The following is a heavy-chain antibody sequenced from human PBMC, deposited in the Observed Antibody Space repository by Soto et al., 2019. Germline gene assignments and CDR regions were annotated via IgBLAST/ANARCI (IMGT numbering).Heavy chain of an antibody. Sequence: ASVKVSCKASGYTFTGYYMHWVRQAPGKGLEWMGWIWPDRGGIIYAQKFQGRVTMTGDASTSTVYMELSSLRLDDTAIYYCATDRASVAGVFDVWGQGSEVTVSS. CDR3: ATDRASVAGVFDV. V-gene: IGHV1-2*02. D-gene: IGHD6-19*01. CDR2: IWPDRGGI. J-gene: IGHJ4*02. CDR1: GYTFTGYY.